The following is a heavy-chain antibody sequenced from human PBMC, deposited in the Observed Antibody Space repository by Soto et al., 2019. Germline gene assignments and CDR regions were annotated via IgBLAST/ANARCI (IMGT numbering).Heavy chain of an antibody. J-gene: IGHJ4*02. CDR3: AKVDSSDYYYPCDY. CDR2: ISAGGGST. CDR1: GFTFSKYP. Sequence: GRSLRLSCAASGFTFSKYPMSWVRQAPGKGLEWVSAISAGGGSTYYADSVKGQFTISRDNSRNTLYLQMNSLRAEDTALYYCAKVDSSDYYYPCDYWVQGT. V-gene: IGHV3-23*01. D-gene: IGHD3-22*01.